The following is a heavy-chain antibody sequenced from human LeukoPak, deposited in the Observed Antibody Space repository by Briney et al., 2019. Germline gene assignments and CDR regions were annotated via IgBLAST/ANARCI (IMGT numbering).Heavy chain of an antibody. CDR2: IYYSGST. D-gene: IGHD6-19*01. J-gene: IGHJ5*02. Sequence: PSETLSLTCTVSGDSISDYYWSWIRQPPGKGLEWIGYIYYSGSTNYNPSLKSRVTISVDTSKKQFSLRLSSVTAADTAVYYCARGTAVAGTWGQGALVTVFS. V-gene: IGHV4-59*01. CDR3: ARGTAVAGT. CDR1: GDSISDYY.